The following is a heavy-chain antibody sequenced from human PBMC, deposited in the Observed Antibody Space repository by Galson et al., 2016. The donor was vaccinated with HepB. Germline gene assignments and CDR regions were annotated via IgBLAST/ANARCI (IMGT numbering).Heavy chain of an antibody. Sequence: SETLSLTCAVYGGSISGQYWSWIRQPPGKGLEWIGEINYGGNTNNNPSLKSRVTISVDTSRTQFSLNLNSVTAADTAVYYCARARYCGGANCYLDAFDLWGQGTMVTVSS. J-gene: IGHJ3*01. CDR1: GGSISGQY. V-gene: IGHV4-34*01. CDR3: ARARYCGGANCYLDAFDL. CDR2: INYGGNT. D-gene: IGHD2-15*01.